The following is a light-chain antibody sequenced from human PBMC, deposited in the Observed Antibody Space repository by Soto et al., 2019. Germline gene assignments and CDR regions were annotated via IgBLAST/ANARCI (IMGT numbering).Light chain of an antibody. CDR1: QSVNNNY. CDR3: QQYGSSQWT. J-gene: IGKJ1*01. V-gene: IGKV3-20*01. CDR2: GAS. Sequence: EIVLTQSPGTLSLSPGERATLSCRASQSVNNNYLAWHQQKPGQAPRLLIYGASIRATGIPDRFSGSGSGTDFTLTISRLEPEDFAVYYCQQYGSSQWTFGQGTKVDIK.